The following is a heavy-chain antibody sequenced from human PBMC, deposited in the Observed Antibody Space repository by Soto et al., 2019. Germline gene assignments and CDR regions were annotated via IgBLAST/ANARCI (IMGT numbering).Heavy chain of an antibody. J-gene: IGHJ6*02. CDR1: GFTFGDYA. V-gene: IGHV3-49*03. Sequence: GGSLRLSCTASGFTFGDYAMSWFRQAPGKGLEWVGFIRSKAYGGTTEYAASVKGRFTISRDDSKSIAHLQMNSLKTEDTAVYYCTRGAVIAVAGTGDKGYYYYGMDVWGQGTTVTVSS. CDR2: IRSKAYGGTT. CDR3: TRGAVIAVAGTGDKGYYYYGMDV. D-gene: IGHD6-19*01.